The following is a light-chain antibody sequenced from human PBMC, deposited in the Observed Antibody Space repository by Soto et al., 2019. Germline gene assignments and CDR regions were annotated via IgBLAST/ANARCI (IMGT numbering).Light chain of an antibody. V-gene: IGKV1-27*01. CDR3: QKYNSAPPLT. CDR2: AAS. CDR1: QGISNY. J-gene: IGKJ4*01. Sequence: DIQMTQSPSSLSASVGDIVTITFRASQGISNYLAWYQQKPGKVPKLLIYAASTLQSGVPSRFSGSGSGTDFTLTISSLQPEDVATYYCQKYNSAPPLTFGGGTKVDI.